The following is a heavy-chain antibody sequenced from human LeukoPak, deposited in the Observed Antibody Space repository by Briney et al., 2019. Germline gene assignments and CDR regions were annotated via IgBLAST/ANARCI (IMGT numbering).Heavy chain of an antibody. CDR1: GFTFSSYS. Sequence: PGGSLRLSCAASGFTFSSYSMNWVRQAPGKGLEWVSSISSSSSYIYYADSVKGRFTISRDNAKNSLYLQMNSLRAEDTAVYYCATPFLHYDILTGSPFDYWGQGTLATVSS. CDR3: ATPFLHYDILTGSPFDY. D-gene: IGHD3-9*01. CDR2: ISSSSSYI. J-gene: IGHJ4*02. V-gene: IGHV3-21*01.